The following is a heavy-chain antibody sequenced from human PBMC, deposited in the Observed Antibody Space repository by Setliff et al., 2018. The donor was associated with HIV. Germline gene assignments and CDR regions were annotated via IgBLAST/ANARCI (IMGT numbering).Heavy chain of an antibody. J-gene: IGHJ4*02. CDR1: GGSLISGGYY. D-gene: IGHD3-10*01. Sequence: LSLTCSVSGGSLISGGYYWSWIRQHPGKGLEWIGYVYYTGKTYYNPSLESRISMSVDTSKNQFSLKMRSVTAADTAVYYCATSPAGEILGSRPFYFDYWGQGTLVTVSS. CDR2: VYYTGKT. CDR3: ATSPAGEILGSRPFYFDY. V-gene: IGHV4-31*03.